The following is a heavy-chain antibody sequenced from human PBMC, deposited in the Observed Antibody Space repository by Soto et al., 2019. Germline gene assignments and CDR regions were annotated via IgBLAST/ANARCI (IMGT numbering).Heavy chain of an antibody. CDR2: TYYRSKWFH. CDR3: ARGNAPDV. Sequence: QPRSLTCAISVDSVPTDITSWNWIRQSPSRGLEWLGGTYYRSKWFHDYAASVKSRITINPDTSKNQFSLELNSMTPEDTAVDYCARGNAPDVWGQET. CDR1: VDSVPTDITS. V-gene: IGHV6-1*01. J-gene: IGHJ3*01. D-gene: IGHD3-10*01.